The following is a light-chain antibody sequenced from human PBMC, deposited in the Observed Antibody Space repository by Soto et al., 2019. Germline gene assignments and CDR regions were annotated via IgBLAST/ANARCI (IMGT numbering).Light chain of an antibody. V-gene: IGKV3-11*01. CDR3: QQYGSSGT. J-gene: IGKJ1*01. CDR1: QSVSSY. Sequence: ETVLTQSPATLSLSPGERATLSCRASQSVSSYLAWYQQKPGQAPRLLIYDASKRATGIPARFSGSGSGTDFTLTISRLEPEDFAVYYCQQYGSSGTFGQGTKVDIK. CDR2: DAS.